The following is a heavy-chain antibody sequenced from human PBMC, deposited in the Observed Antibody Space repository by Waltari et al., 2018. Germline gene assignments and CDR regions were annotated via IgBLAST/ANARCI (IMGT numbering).Heavy chain of an antibody. CDR1: GYTFTSYY. V-gene: IGHV1-46*01. Sequence: QVQLVQSGSEVKKPGASVKVSCKASGYTFTSYYIHWVRQAPGQGLEWMGQINPSGGCTSYAQKFQGRVTMTRDTSTSTVYMEVSSLRSEDTAVYYCARAPGGYMDYFHYWGQGTLVTVSS. J-gene: IGHJ4*02. D-gene: IGHD5-12*01. CDR2: INPSGGCT. CDR3: ARAPGGYMDYFHY.